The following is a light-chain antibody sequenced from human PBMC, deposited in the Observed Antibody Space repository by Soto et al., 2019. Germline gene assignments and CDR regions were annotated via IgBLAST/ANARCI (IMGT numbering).Light chain of an antibody. CDR1: QSVGTN. J-gene: IGKJ4*01. V-gene: IGKV3-15*01. CDR2: AAS. CDR3: QEYNERPLT. Sequence: EIVMTQSPATLSVSPGERATLSCRASQSVGTNLAWYQQKPGQAPRLLIYAASTRATGIPASFSGSGSGTEFTLTISSLQSEEFAVYYCQEYNERPLTFGGGTEVENK.